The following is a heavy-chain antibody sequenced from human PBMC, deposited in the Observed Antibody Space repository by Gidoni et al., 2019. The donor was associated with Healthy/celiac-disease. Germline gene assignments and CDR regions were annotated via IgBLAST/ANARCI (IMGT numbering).Heavy chain of an antibody. CDR2: ISYDGSNK. Sequence: QVQLVESGGGVVQPGRSLRLSCAASRFTFSSYAMHCVRQAPGKGLGWVAVISYDGSNKYYADSVKGRFTIARDNAKNTLYLQMNSLRAEDTAVYYCARGGPTVTVYFDYWGQGTLVTVSS. CDR3: ARGGPTVTVYFDY. J-gene: IGHJ4*02. D-gene: IGHD4-17*01. V-gene: IGHV3-30-3*01. CDR1: RFTFSSYA.